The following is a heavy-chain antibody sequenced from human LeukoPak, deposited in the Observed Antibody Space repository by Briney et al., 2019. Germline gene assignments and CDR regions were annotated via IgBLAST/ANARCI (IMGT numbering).Heavy chain of an antibody. CDR2: IIPILGIA. D-gene: IGHD1-26*01. Sequence: SVKVSCKASGGTFSSYAISWVRQAPGQGLEWMGRIIPILGIANYAQKFQGRVTITADKSTSTAYMELSSLRSEDTAVYYCARDLYEWELPFQHWGQGTLVTVSS. J-gene: IGHJ1*01. CDR3: ARDLYEWELPFQH. V-gene: IGHV1-69*04. CDR1: GGTFSSYA.